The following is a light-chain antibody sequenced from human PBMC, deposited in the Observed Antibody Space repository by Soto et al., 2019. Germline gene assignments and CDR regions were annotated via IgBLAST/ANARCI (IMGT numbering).Light chain of an antibody. V-gene: IGLV2-14*01. J-gene: IGLJ3*02. Sequence: QSVLTQPASVSGSPRQSITISCTGTSSDVGGYNYVSWYQQHPGKAPKFMIYEVSNRPSGVSNRFSGSKSGNTASLTISGLQAEDEADYCCSSYTSSSTHWVFGGGTKVTVL. CDR3: SSYTSSSTHWV. CDR2: EVS. CDR1: SSDVGGYNY.